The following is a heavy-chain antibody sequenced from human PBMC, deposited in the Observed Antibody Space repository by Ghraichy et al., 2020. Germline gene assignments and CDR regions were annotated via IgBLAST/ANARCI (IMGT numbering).Heavy chain of an antibody. D-gene: IGHD6-13*01. Sequence: GESLNISCAASGFTFSSYEMNWVRQAPGKGLEWVSYISSSGSTIYYADSVKGRFTISRDNAKNSLYLQMNSLRAEDTAVYYCASLGYSSNFDYWGQGTLVTVSS. CDR1: GFTFSSYE. CDR2: ISSSGSTI. V-gene: IGHV3-48*03. J-gene: IGHJ4*02. CDR3: ASLGYSSNFDY.